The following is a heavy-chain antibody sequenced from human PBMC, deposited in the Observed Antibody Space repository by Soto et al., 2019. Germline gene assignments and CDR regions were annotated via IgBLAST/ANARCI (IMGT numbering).Heavy chain of an antibody. D-gene: IGHD6-13*01. J-gene: IGHJ6*02. CDR1: GYTFTSYG. V-gene: IGHV1-2*04. CDR3: ARQQLVRGYYYYGMDV. Sequence: ASVKVSCKASGYTFTSYGISWVRQAPGQGLEWMGWINPNSGGTNYAQKFQGWVTMTRDTSISTAYMELSRLRSDDTAVCYCARQQLVRGYYYYGMDVWGQGTTVTVSS. CDR2: INPNSGGT.